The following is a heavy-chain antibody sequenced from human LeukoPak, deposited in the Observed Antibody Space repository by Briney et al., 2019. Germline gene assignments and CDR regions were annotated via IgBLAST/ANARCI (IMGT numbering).Heavy chain of an antibody. J-gene: IGHJ4*02. D-gene: IGHD5/OR15-5a*01. CDR2: IWYDGSKR. CDR3: ARSEVSTTLLDY. Sequence: GKSLRLSCTASGFTFSGYGMHWVRQAPGKGLEWVAIIWYDGSKRYYADSVKGRFTISGDNFKNTLYLEMNTLRAEDTAMYYCARSEVSTTLLDYWGQGTLVTVSS. V-gene: IGHV3-33*01. CDR1: GFTFSGYG.